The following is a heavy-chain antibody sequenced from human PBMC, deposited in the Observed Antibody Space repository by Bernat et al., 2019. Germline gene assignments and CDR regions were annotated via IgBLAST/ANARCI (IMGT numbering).Heavy chain of an antibody. Sequence: GRLVESGGGVVQPGGSLRLSCAPSGFIFHAYVMHWVRQAPGMGLEWVSRINHDSSGTSYADSVRGRFTISRDNSKNSLYLQMNSLRVEDTALYYCVKDNANWAFDYWGRGTLVTVSS. V-gene: IGHV3-43*02. CDR2: INHDSSGT. J-gene: IGHJ4*02. CDR1: GFIFHAYV. CDR3: VKDNANWAFDY. D-gene: IGHD1-1*01.